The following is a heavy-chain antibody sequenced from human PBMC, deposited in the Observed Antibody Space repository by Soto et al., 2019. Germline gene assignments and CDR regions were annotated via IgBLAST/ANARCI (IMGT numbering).Heavy chain of an antibody. Sequence: SVKVSCKASGGTFSNFAISWVRQAPGQGLEWMGGIIPVFGTPNYSQKFQDRSTITADEPAITAYMELSNLVSKDTAVYYCGSDGDGFFYFAYWGQGPLVTAPS. J-gene: IGHJ4*02. V-gene: IGHV1-69*13. CDR1: GGTFSNFA. CDR3: GSDGDGFFYFAY. D-gene: IGHD3-3*01. CDR2: IIPVFGTP.